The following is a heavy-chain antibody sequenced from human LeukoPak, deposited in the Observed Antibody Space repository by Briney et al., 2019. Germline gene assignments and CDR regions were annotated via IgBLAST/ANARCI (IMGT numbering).Heavy chain of an antibody. V-gene: IGHV3-43*01. Sequence: GGSLRLSCAASGFTVSSNYMSWVRQAPGKGLEWVSLISWDGGSTYYADSVKGRFTISRDNSKNSLYLQMNSLRTEDTALYYCAKDFYSSSWSYAFDIWGQGTMVTVSS. J-gene: IGHJ3*02. CDR1: GFTVSSNY. D-gene: IGHD6-13*01. CDR3: AKDFYSSSWSYAFDI. CDR2: ISWDGGST.